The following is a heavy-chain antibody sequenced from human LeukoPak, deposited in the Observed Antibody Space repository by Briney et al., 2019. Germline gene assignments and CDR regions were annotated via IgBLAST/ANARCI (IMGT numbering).Heavy chain of an antibody. CDR3: ARMIAAAGTEYFDL. J-gene: IGHJ2*01. V-gene: IGHV4-59*01. CDR2: VHYSGST. CDR1: GGSISNYY. Sequence: SETLSLTCIVSGGSISNYYWSWIRQPPRKGLEWIGYVHYSGSTNYNPSLKSRVTISVDTSKNQFSLKLSSVTAADTAVYYCARMIAAAGTEYFDLWGRGTLVTVSS. D-gene: IGHD6-13*01.